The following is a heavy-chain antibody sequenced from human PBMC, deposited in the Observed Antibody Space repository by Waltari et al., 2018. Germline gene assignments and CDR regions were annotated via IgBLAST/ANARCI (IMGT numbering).Heavy chain of an antibody. CDR3: ARDLGYSYADLAY. V-gene: IGHV3-21*01. CDR1: GFTFSSYS. D-gene: IGHD5-18*01. J-gene: IGHJ4*02. Sequence: EVQLVESGGGLVKPGGSLRLSCAASGFTFSSYSMNWVRQAPGKGLEWVSSISSSSSTIYYADSVKGRFTISRDNAKNSLYLQMNSLRAEDTAVYYCARDLGYSYADLAYWGQGTLVTVSS. CDR2: ISSSSSTI.